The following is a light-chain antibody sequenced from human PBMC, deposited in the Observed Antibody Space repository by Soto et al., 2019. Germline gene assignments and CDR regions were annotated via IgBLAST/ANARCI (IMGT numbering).Light chain of an antibody. CDR2: AAS. J-gene: IGKJ1*01. CDR1: QDISSY. V-gene: IGKV1-27*01. Sequence: DIQMTQSPSSLSASVGDRVTITCRASQDISSYLAWYQQKPGKVPKLLIYAASTLQSGVPSRFSGSVSGTDFTLTISSLQPEDVATYYCQKYNSAPRTFGQGTKVEIK. CDR3: QKYNSAPRT.